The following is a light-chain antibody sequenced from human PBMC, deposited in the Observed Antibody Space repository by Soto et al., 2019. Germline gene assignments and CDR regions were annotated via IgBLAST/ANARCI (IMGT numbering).Light chain of an antibody. CDR2: AAS. CDR1: QGIANY. V-gene: IGKV1-9*01. CDR3: QPLNNYPFT. J-gene: IGKJ3*01. Sequence: DIQLTQSPSFLSASVGDRVTITCRASQGIANYLAWYQQKPGKAPNLLIYAASTLQSVAPSRFSGSGYGTEFTLAISSLQPEDFATFYCQPLNNYPFTFGPGTKVDIK.